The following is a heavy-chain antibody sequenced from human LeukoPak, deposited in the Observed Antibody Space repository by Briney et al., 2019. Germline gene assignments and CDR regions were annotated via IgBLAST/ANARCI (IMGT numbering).Heavy chain of an antibody. D-gene: IGHD2-15*01. CDR1: GGTFSSYA. CDR3: ARSTHCSGGSCYQFDY. J-gene: IGHJ4*02. Sequence: SVKVSCKASGGTFSSYAISWVRQAPGQGLEWMGGIIPIFGTANYAQEFQGRVTITADESTSTAYMELSSLRSEDTAVYYCARSTHCSGGSCYQFDYWGQGTLVTVSS. V-gene: IGHV1-69*13. CDR2: IIPIFGTA.